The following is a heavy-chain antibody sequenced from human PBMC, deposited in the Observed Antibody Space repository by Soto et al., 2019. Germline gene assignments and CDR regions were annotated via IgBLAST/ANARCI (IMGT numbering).Heavy chain of an antibody. CDR3: AKDLTMIVVVITSPAFDI. D-gene: IGHD3-22*01. CDR2: ISGSGGST. Sequence: GGSLRLSCAASGFTFSSYAMSWVRQAPGKGLEWVSAISGSGGSTYYADSVKGRFTISRDNSKNTLYLQMNSLRAEDTAVYYCAKDLTMIVVVITSPAFDIWGQGTMVTVSS. CDR1: GFTFSSYA. J-gene: IGHJ3*02. V-gene: IGHV3-23*01.